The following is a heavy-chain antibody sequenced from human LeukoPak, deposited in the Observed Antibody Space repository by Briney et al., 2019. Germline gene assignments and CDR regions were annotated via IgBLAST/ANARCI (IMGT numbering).Heavy chain of an antibody. CDR1: GYSFTSYC. V-gene: IGHV5-51*01. J-gene: IGHJ3*01. CDR3: GMSGDRVPLQDDVFDV. CDR2: IYPGDSGP. D-gene: IGHD1-26*01. Sequence: GESLKISCKVSGYSFTSYCIGWVRQMPGKGLEWMGIIYPGDSGPTYSPSFQGQVTISVDKSINAAYLQWSSLQASDTAMYYCGMSGDRVPLQDDVFDVWGQGTMVTVST.